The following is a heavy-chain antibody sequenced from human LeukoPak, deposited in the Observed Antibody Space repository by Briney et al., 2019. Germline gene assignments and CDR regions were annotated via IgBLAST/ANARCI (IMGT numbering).Heavy chain of an antibody. CDR3: AKDHQYDFDY. Sequence: GASVKVSCKASGLTFTSYGISWVRQAPGQGLEWMGWIGAYNGHTKYVEKFQGRVTMTTDTSTSTAYMELRSLRSDDTAVYYCAKDHQYDFDYWGQGTLVTVSS. J-gene: IGHJ4*02. V-gene: IGHV1-18*01. D-gene: IGHD2-2*01. CDR1: GLTFTSYG. CDR2: IGAYNGHT.